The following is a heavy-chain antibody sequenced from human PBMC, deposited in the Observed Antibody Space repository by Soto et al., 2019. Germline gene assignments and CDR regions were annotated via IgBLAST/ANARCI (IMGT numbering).Heavy chain of an antibody. J-gene: IGHJ6*02. Sequence: PSETLSLTCTVSGGSIISNNHYWGWIRQPPGKGLEWIGNIYYSGTTYYNPSLKSRVTISVDTSKNQFSLKLSSVTAADTAVYYCARDDSGYDPFYYYGMDVWGQGTTVTVSS. V-gene: IGHV4-39*07. D-gene: IGHD5-12*01. CDR3: ARDDSGYDPFYYYGMDV. CDR1: GGSIISNNHY. CDR2: IYYSGTT.